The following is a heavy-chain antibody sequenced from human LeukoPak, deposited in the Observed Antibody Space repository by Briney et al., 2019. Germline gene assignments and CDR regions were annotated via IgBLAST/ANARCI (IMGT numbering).Heavy chain of an antibody. CDR3: ARHHRYYYDSSGYYPDDY. CDR2: INHSGST. D-gene: IGHD3-22*01. Sequence: SETLSLTCAVYGGSFSGYYWSWIRQPPGKGLEWIGEINHSGSTNYNPSLKSRVTISVDTSKNQFSLKLSSVTAADTAVYCCARHHRYYYDSSGYYPDDYWGQGTLVTVSS. J-gene: IGHJ4*02. CDR1: GGSFSGYY. V-gene: IGHV4-34*01.